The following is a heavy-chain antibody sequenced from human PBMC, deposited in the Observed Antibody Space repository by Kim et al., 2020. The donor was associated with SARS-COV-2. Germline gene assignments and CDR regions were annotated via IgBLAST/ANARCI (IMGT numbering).Heavy chain of an antibody. CDR2: ISSSSSYT. Sequence: GGSLRLSCAASGFTFSDYYMSWIRKAPGKGLEWVSYISSSSSYTNYADSVKGRFTISRDNAKNSLYLQMNSLRAEDTAVYYCARDFLDASGNVDTAIVFDYWGQGTLVTVSS. D-gene: IGHD5-18*01. J-gene: IGHJ4*02. CDR3: ARDFLDASGNVDTAIVFDY. V-gene: IGHV3-11*05. CDR1: GFTFSDYY.